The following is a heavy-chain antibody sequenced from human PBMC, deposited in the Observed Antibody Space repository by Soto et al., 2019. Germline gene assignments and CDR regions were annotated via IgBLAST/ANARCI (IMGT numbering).Heavy chain of an antibody. CDR1: GFTFCDYA. CDR3: ASSFYDSSGPTPDY. V-gene: IGHV3-30*03. CDR2: VSHDGRNT. J-gene: IGHJ4*02. D-gene: IGHD3-22*01. Sequence: SLRLSCAASGFTFCDYAMHWVRQAPGKGLEWVAVVSHDGRNTHYADSVKGRFTISRDSSKNTVSLEMTSLRAEDTAVYYCASSFYDSSGPTPDYWGQGTLVTVSS.